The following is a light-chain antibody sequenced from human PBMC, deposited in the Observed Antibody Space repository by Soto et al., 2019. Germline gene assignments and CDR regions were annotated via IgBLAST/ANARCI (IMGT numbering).Light chain of an antibody. CDR3: SSYAGAVV. CDR1: SSGVEYYNL. CDR2: EGS. V-gene: IGLV2-23*01. Sequence: QSALTQPASVAGSPGPSITLSFTSTSSGVEYYNLVYWYQHRPGKAPKLIIYEGSQRPSGVSDRFAGSKSGNTASLTISGLRTEDEADYYCSSYAGAVVFGGGTKLTVL. J-gene: IGLJ2*01.